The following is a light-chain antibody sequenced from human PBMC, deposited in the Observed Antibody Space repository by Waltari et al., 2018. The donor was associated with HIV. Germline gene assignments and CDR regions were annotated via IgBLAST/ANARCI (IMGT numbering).Light chain of an antibody. V-gene: IGKV3-11*01. J-gene: IGKJ4*01. CDR2: DAS. CDR3: HQRHNWLS. CDR1: HTVSGY. Sequence: EIVFTQSPAILSLSPGETATLSCRASHTVSGYLAWYQKKPGQVLRLLIYDASNRAPGIPDRFSGRGSGTDYTLTISNLEPEDFAVYYCHQRHNWLSFGGGTKVELK.